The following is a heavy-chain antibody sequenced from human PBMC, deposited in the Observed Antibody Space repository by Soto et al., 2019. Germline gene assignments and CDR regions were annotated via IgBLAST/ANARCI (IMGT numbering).Heavy chain of an antibody. CDR2: LSGSGGST. J-gene: IGHJ6*02. V-gene: IGHV3-23*01. CDR3: AKQQGPGTPYYYAMDV. Sequence: EVQLLEAGGGLVQPGGSQRLSCAAAGFTFSSYAMTWVRQAPGKGLEWVSTLSGSGGSTYYAASVKGRFTISRDNSKDALYLEMNSLTGEDTAVYFCAKQQGPGTPYYYAMDVWGQGTAVTVSS. CDR1: GFTFSSYA. D-gene: IGHD1-1*01.